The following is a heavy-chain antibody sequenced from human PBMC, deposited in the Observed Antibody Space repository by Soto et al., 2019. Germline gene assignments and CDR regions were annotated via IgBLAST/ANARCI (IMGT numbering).Heavy chain of an antibody. CDR1: GGSISSYY. J-gene: IGHJ4*02. V-gene: IGHV4-59*08. Sequence: SETLSLTCPVSGGSISSYYWSWIRQPPGKGLEWIGYIYYSGSTNYNPSLKSRVTISVDTSRNQFSLKLSSVTAADTAVYYCARRNGDYGEALFDYWGQGTLVTVSS. CDR2: IYYSGST. CDR3: ARRNGDYGEALFDY. D-gene: IGHD4-17*01.